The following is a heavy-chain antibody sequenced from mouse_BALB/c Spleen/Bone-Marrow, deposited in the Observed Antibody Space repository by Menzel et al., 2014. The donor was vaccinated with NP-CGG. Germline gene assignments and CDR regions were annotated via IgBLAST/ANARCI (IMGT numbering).Heavy chain of an antibody. CDR3: ARWGKLGRGYFDV. CDR1: GFNTKDTY. V-gene: IGHV14-3*02. J-gene: IGHJ1*01. D-gene: IGHD4-1*01. Sequence: EVQVVESGAELVKPGASVKLSCTASGFNTKDTYMHWVKQRPEQGLEWIGRIDPANGNTKYDPKFQGKATITADTSSNTAYLQLSSLTSEDTAVYYCARWGKLGRGYFDVWGAGTTVTASS. CDR2: IDPANGNT.